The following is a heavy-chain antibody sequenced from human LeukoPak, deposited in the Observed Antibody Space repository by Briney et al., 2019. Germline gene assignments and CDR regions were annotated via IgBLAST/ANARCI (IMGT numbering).Heavy chain of an antibody. Sequence: PGGSLRLSCVGSGYTFSTYGMHWVRQAPGKGLDWVAVIWHDGSKTLYADSVKGRFTISRDDSKNTLYLEMNSLRAEDTAVYYCARDFGNDNYKFDYWGQGTLVTVSS. CDR1: GYTFSTYG. J-gene: IGHJ4*02. CDR3: ARDFGNDNYKFDY. D-gene: IGHD1-1*01. V-gene: IGHV3-33*01. CDR2: IWHDGSKT.